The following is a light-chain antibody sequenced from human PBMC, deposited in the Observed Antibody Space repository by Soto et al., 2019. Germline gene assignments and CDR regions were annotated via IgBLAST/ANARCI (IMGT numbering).Light chain of an antibody. Sequence: QTVVTQEPSLTVSPGGTVTLTCASSTGAVTRGYYPKWFQQQPGQAPRALIYSTSIKHSWTPARFSGSLLGGKAVLTLSGVQPEDEAEYYCLLSYGGTYGFGTGTKLTVL. CDR1: TGAVTRGYY. CDR3: LLSYGGTYG. V-gene: IGLV7-43*01. J-gene: IGLJ1*01. CDR2: STS.